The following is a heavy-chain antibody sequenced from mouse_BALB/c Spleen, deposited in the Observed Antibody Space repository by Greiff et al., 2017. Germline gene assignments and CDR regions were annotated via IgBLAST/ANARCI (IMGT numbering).Heavy chain of an antibody. Sequence: EVKLVESGGGLVQPGGSRKLSCAASGFTFSSFGMHWVRQAPEKGLEWVAYISSGSSTIYYADTVKGRFTISRDNPKNTLFLQMTSLRSEDTAMYYCARTSYDGYSYLVYWGQGTTLTVSS. D-gene: IGHD2-3*01. V-gene: IGHV5-17*02. J-gene: IGHJ2*01. CDR1: GFTFSSFG. CDR2: ISSGSSTI. CDR3: ARTSYDGYSYLVY.